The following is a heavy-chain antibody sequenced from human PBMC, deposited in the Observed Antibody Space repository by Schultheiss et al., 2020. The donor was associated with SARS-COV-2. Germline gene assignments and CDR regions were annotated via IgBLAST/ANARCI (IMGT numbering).Heavy chain of an antibody. V-gene: IGHV4-39*01. J-gene: IGHJ4*02. D-gene: IGHD6-13*01. Sequence: SETLSLTCTVSGGSISSSSYYWGWIRQPPGKGLEWIGSIYYSGSTYYNPSLKSRVTISVDTSKNQFSLKLSSVTAADTAVYYCASLAAAATRYYFDYWGQGTLVTVSS. CDR2: IYYSGST. CDR1: GGSISSSSYY. CDR3: ASLAAAATRYYFDY.